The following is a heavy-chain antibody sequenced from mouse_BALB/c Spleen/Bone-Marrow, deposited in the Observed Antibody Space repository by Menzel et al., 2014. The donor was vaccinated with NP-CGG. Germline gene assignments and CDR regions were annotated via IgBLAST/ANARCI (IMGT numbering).Heavy chain of an antibody. CDR3: ARHAYYDQTEVSFVY. Sequence: EVKLMESGGGLVKSGGSLKLSCAASGFSFSNYGMSWVRLTPEKRLEWVATISGDGRYTFYSDSVRGRFTISRDNAKYNLYLQLSSLRSADTALYFCARHAYYDQTEVSFVYWGQGTLVTVSA. CDR1: GFSFSNYG. D-gene: IGHD2-4*01. CDR2: ISGDGRYT. J-gene: IGHJ3*01. V-gene: IGHV5-9-2*01.